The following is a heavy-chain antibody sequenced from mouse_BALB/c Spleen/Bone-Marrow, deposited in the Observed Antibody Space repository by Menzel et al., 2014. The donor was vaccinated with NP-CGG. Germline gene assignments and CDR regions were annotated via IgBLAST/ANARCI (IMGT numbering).Heavy chain of an antibody. J-gene: IGHJ1*01. Sequence: EVQLVESGPDLVKPSQSLSLTCTVTGYSITSGYSWHWIRQFPVNKLEWMGYIHYSGSTYYNPSLKSRISITRDTSKNQFFLQLKSVTAKHTATYDSARQGSNSYWFIEVWGAGTTVTVSS. V-gene: IGHV3-1*02. CDR2: IHYSGST. CDR1: GYSITSGYS. D-gene: IGHD2-5*01. CDR3: ARQGSNSYWFIEV.